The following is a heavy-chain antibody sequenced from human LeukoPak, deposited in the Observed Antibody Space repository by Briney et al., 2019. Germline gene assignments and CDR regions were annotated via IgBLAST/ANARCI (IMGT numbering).Heavy chain of an antibody. V-gene: IGHV4-4*02. J-gene: IGHJ3*02. D-gene: IGHD3-9*01. CDR3: ARDVRVDILTGYYRGPGAFDI. Sequence: ASGTLSLTCAVSGGSISSSNWWSWVRQPPGKGLEWIGEIYHSGSTNYNPSLKSRVTISVDKSKNQFSLKLSSVTAADTAVYYCARDVRVDILTGYYRGPGAFDIWGQGTMVTVSS. CDR2: IYHSGST. CDR1: GGSISSSNW.